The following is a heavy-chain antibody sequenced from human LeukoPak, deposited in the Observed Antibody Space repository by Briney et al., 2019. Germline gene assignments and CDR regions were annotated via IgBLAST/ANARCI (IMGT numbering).Heavy chain of an antibody. CDR2: IRGSGGST. CDR3: AKDQMYSSSWYY. Sequence: PGGSLRLSCAASGFTFSSYAMSWVRQAPGKGLEWVSAIRGSGGSTYYADSVKGRFTISRDNSKNTLYLQMNSLRAEDTAVYYCAKDQMYSSSWYYWGQGTLVTVSS. CDR1: GFTFSSYA. V-gene: IGHV3-23*01. J-gene: IGHJ4*02. D-gene: IGHD6-13*01.